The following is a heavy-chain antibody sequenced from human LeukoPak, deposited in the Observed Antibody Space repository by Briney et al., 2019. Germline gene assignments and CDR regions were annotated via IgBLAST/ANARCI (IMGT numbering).Heavy chain of an antibody. CDR1: GFTFRSYA. CDR2: ISGSGGST. D-gene: IGHD6-19*01. CDR3: AKDHSSGWTDAFDI. Sequence: HPGVSLRLYCAASGFTFRSYAMSWVRQARGKGLEWVPAISGSGGSTYYADSVKGRFTISRDNSKNTLYLQMNSLRAEDTAVYYCAKDHSSGWTDAFDIWGQGTMVTVSS. V-gene: IGHV3-23*01. J-gene: IGHJ3*02.